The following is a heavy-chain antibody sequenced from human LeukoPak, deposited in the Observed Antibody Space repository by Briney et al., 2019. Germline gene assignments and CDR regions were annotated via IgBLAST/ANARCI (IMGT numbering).Heavy chain of an antibody. Sequence: SETLSLMCSVSRGSISSYYWSWIRQAPGQALEWIGYIDYRGNTDYNPSLKSRVTMSVDMDKNQFYLKVDSVTAADTAIYYCARGGSWVQDPLHYWGQGTLVIVSS. CDR3: ARGGSWVQDPLHY. J-gene: IGHJ4*02. CDR2: IDYRGNT. V-gene: IGHV4-59*01. CDR1: RGSISSYY. D-gene: IGHD3-10*01.